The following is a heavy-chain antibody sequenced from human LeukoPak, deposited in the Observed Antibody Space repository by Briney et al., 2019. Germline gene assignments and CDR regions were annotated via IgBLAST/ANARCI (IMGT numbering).Heavy chain of an antibody. CDR1: GYTFTGYY. D-gene: IGHD3-22*01. CDR2: INPNSGGT. J-gene: IGHJ6*03. Sequence: PGASVKVSCKASGYTFTGYYMHWVRQAPGQGLEWMGWINPNSGGTNYAQKFQGRVTMTRDTSISTAYVELSRLRSDDTAVYYCARGYYDSSGYTRSYYYYYMDVWGKGTTVTVSS. CDR3: ARGYYDSSGYTRSYYYYYMDV. V-gene: IGHV1-2*02.